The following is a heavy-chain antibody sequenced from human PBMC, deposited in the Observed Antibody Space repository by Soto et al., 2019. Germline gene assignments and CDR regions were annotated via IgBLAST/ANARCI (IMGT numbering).Heavy chain of an antibody. V-gene: IGHV3-53*01. CDR3: ARVKNSNYYYGMDV. J-gene: IGHJ6*02. CDR2: TYSGGST. Sequence: GGSLRLSCAASGFNVSNIYMSWVRQAPGKGLEWVSVTYSGGSTYYADSVKGRFTISRDNSKNMLHLNMDSLRAEDTAVYYCARVKNSNYYYGMDVWGQGTTVTVYS. D-gene: IGHD4-4*01. CDR1: GFNVSNIY.